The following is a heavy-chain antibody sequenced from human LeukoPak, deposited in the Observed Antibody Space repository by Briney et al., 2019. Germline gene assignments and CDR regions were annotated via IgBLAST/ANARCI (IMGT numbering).Heavy chain of an antibody. CDR1: GFTFSSYA. Sequence: GGSLRLSCAASGFTFSSYAMHWVRQAPGKGLEWVAVISYDRSNKYYADSVKGRFTISRDNSKNTLYLQMNSLRAEDTAVYYCARDEAAAGTVDYWGQGTLVTVSS. J-gene: IGHJ4*02. D-gene: IGHD6-13*01. CDR3: ARDEAAAGTVDY. V-gene: IGHV3-30*04. CDR2: ISYDRSNK.